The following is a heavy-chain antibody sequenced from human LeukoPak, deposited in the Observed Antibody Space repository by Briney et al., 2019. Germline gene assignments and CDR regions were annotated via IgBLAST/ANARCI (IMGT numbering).Heavy chain of an antibody. J-gene: IGHJ4*02. V-gene: IGHV3-7*01. Sequence: TGGSLRLSCAASGFTFSEYWRGWVRQAPGKGLEWVANIRPDASDSFYADSVKGRFTISRDNAKNSLSLQMNSLRAEDTAVYYCVRLLLRFGEALSGFDSWGQGTLVTVSS. CDR3: VRLLLRFGEALSGFDS. CDR2: IRPDASDS. D-gene: IGHD3-10*01. CDR1: GFTFSEYW.